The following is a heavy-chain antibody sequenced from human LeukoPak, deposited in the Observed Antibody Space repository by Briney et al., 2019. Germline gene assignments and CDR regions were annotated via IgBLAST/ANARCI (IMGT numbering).Heavy chain of an antibody. CDR3: AKDGFCRSTSCLKPLYYFDY. CDR2: FSGSGVGI. J-gene: IGHJ4*02. V-gene: IGHV3-23*01. Sequence: PGGSLRVSCAASGFTFSSNAMSWVRQAPGEGLEWVSGFSGSGVGIYYADSVKGRFTISRDNSKNTLYLEMNSLRVEDTAVYYCAKDGFCRSTSCLKPLYYFDYWGQGTLVTVSS. D-gene: IGHD2-2*01. CDR1: GFTFSSNA.